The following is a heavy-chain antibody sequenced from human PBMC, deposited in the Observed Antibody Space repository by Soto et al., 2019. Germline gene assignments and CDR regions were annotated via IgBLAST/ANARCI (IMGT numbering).Heavy chain of an antibody. CDR1: GGSISSGGYS. V-gene: IGHV4-30-2*05. D-gene: IGHD2-15*01. CDR3: ARARGARYFDY. J-gene: IGHJ4*02. CDR2: IKYSGTT. Sequence: PSETLSLTCAVSGGSISSGGYSWSWIRQPPGKGLEWIASIKYSGTTFYNPSLKSRVTISVDTSKNQFSLKLSSVTAADTAVYYCARARGARYFDYWGQGTLVTVSS.